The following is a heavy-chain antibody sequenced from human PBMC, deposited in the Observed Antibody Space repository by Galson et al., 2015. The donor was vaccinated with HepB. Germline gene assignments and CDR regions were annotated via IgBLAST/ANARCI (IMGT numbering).Heavy chain of an antibody. CDR3: AKVGLDYYDSSGYYDY. V-gene: IGHV3-23*01. D-gene: IGHD3-22*01. CDR1: GFTFSSYA. J-gene: IGHJ4*02. Sequence: SLRLSCAASGFTFSSYAMSWVRQAPGKGLEWVSAISGSGGSTYYADSVKGRFTISRDNSKNTLYLQMNSLRAEDTAVYYCAKVGLDYYDSSGYYDYWGQGTLVTVSS. CDR2: ISGSGGST.